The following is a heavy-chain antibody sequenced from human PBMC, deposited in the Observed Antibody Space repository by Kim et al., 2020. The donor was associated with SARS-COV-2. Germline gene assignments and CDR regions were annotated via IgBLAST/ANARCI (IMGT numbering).Heavy chain of an antibody. D-gene: IGHD4-17*01. V-gene: IGHV3-30-3*01. Sequence: GGSLRLSCAASGFTFSSYAMHWVRQAPGKGLEWVAVISYDGSNKYYADSVKGRFTISRDNSKNTLYLQMNSLRAEDTAVYYCARLFGTQEGYGDYHPNYWYFDLWGRGTLVTVSS. CDR1: GFTFSSYA. CDR3: ARLFGTQEGYGDYHPNYWYFDL. CDR2: ISYDGSNK. J-gene: IGHJ2*01.